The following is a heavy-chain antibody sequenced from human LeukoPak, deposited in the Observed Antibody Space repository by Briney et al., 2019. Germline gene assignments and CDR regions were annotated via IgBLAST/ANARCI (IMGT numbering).Heavy chain of an antibody. D-gene: IGHD4-17*01. V-gene: IGHV3-7*01. J-gene: IGHJ5*01. CDR2: IKEDGSQK. Sequence: GGSLRLSCIASGFTFTNYWMSWVRQAPGKGLEWVATIKEDGSQKYYVDSVKGRFTIYRDNTKNSLYVQMNSLRAEDTAVYYCARLKDAVTIFDCWGQGVLVTVSS. CDR3: ARLKDAVTIFDC. CDR1: GFTFTNYW.